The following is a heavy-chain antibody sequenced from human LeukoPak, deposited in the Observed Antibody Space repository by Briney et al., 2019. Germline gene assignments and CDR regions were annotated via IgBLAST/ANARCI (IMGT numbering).Heavy chain of an antibody. CDR3: ARENYDYGGDSFAFDI. J-gene: IGHJ3*02. D-gene: IGHD4-23*01. CDR1: GFTFSSYE. Sequence: GGSLRLSCAASGFTFSSYEMNWVRQAPGKGLEWVSYISSSGSTIYCADSVKGRFTISRDNAKNSLYLQMNSLRVEDMAVYYCARENYDYGGDSFAFDIWGRGTVVTVSS. CDR2: ISSSGSTI. V-gene: IGHV3-48*03.